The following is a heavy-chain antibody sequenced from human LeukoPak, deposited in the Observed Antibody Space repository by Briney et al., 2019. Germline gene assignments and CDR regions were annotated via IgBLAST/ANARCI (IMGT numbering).Heavy chain of an antibody. CDR2: ISSSSSYI. D-gene: IGHD3-9*01. Sequence: GGSLRLSCAASGFTFSSYAMSWVRQAPGKGLEWVSAISSSSSYIYYADSVKGRFTISRDNAKNSLYLQMNSLRAEDTAVYYCASTPSGRYFDWLLHYWGQGTLVTVSS. CDR3: ASTPSGRYFDWLLHY. CDR1: GFTFSSYA. V-gene: IGHV3-21*01. J-gene: IGHJ4*02.